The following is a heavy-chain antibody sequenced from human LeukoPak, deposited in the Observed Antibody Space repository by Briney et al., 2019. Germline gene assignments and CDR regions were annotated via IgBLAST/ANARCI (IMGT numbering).Heavy chain of an antibody. J-gene: IGHJ4*02. D-gene: IGHD4-23*01. CDR1: GGSISSNY. V-gene: IGHV4-59*01. CDR2: IYHSGSA. CDR3: ARGVTFDYGGNSSPFDY. Sequence: SETLSLTCTVSGGSISSNYWNWIRQPPGKGLEWIGFIYHSGSANYNPSLKSRVAISIDTSTNQFVLKLNSVTAADTAVYYCARGVTFDYGGNSSPFDYWGQGTLVTVSS.